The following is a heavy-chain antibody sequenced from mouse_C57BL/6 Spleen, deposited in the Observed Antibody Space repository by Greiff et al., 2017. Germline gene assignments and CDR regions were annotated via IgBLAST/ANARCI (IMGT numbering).Heavy chain of an antibody. Sequence: VKLQQSGAELVRPGTSVKVSCKASGYAFTNYLIEWVKQRPGQGLEWIGVINPGSGGTNYNEKFKGKATLTADKSSSTAYMQLSSLTSEDSAVYFCARIYYGSSPDYWGQGTTLTVSS. CDR1: GYAFTNYL. J-gene: IGHJ2*01. CDR3: ARIYYGSSPDY. D-gene: IGHD1-1*01. CDR2: INPGSGGT. V-gene: IGHV1-54*01.